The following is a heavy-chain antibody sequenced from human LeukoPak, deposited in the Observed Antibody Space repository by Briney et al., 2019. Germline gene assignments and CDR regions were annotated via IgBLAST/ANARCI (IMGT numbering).Heavy chain of an antibody. Sequence: SKTLSLTCTVSGGSISSGDYYWSWIRQPPGKGLEWIGYIYYSGSTNYNPSLKSRVTISIDTSKNQFSLKLSSVTAADTAVYYCARDRVRGSSNPYFDYWGQGTLVTVSS. CDR2: IYYSGST. J-gene: IGHJ4*02. D-gene: IGHD1-26*01. CDR3: ARDRVRGSSNPYFDY. CDR1: GGSISSGDYY. V-gene: IGHV4-61*08.